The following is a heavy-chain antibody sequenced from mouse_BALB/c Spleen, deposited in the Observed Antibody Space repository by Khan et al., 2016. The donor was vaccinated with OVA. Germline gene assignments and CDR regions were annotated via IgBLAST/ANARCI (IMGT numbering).Heavy chain of an antibody. CDR3: ERGGWDVFAY. V-gene: IGHV1-77*01. CDR2: IYPGSDST. CDR1: GYIFTDYV. Sequence: QVQLQQSGPELVKPGASVKMSCKASGYIFTDYVMNWVKQSTGQGLEWIGQIYPGSDSTYYNEKFKDKATLTADRSSSTVYMQLNSLTSEASAVFFCERGGWDVFAYWGQGTLVTVSA. J-gene: IGHJ3*01. D-gene: IGHD4-1*01.